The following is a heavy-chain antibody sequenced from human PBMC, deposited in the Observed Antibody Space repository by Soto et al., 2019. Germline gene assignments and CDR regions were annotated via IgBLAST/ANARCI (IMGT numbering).Heavy chain of an antibody. D-gene: IGHD1-26*01. CDR2: IYYSGST. V-gene: IGHV4-39*01. J-gene: IGHJ3*02. Sequence: SETLSLTCTVSGGSISSSSYYWGWIRQPPGKGLEWIGSIYYSGSTYYNPSLKSRVTISVDTSKNQFSLKLSSVTAADTAVYYCARHFVGAREPQAFDIWGQGTMVTVSS. CDR1: GGSISSSSYY. CDR3: ARHFVGAREPQAFDI.